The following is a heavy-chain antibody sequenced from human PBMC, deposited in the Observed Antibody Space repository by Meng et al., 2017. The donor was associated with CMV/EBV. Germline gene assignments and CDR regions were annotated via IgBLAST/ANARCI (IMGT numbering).Heavy chain of an antibody. CDR1: GYTFTGYY. D-gene: IGHD2-2*01. CDR3: ARIMIVPAAPYYYYYGMDV. V-gene: IGHV1-2*02. Sequence: ASVKVSCKASGYTFTGYYMHWVRQAPGQGLEWMGWINPNSGGTNYAQKFQGRVTMTRDTSISTAYMELSRLRSDDTAVYYCARIMIVPAAPYYYYYGMDVWGQGTTVTVSS. J-gene: IGHJ6*02. CDR2: INPNSGGT.